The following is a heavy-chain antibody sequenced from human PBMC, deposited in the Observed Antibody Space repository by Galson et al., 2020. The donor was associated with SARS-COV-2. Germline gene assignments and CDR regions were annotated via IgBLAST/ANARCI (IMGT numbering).Heavy chain of an antibody. D-gene: IGHD6-19*01. CDR3: AQREGGAKVAVFDY. J-gene: IGHJ4*02. CDR1: GFSHSTSGVG. Sequence: SGPTLANPTQPLTLTCTFSGFSHSTSGVGGAWVRQPPGKDLEWQALTYWNDDERYSPSLKSRLTITKATPKNQVVRTWTNMDPVDTATYYCAQREGGAKVAVFDYWGQGNLVTVSS. V-gene: IGHV2-5*01. CDR2: TYWNDDE.